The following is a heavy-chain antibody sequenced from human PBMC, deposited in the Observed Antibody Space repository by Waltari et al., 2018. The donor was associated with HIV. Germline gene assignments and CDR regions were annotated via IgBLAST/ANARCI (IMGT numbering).Heavy chain of an antibody. Sequence: DVEVVESGGGLVQPGGSLRLSCAFHGFTFSRSWMSWFRQAPGKGLAWVANINQGGSETYYVDSVEGRFTISRDNGRNLIYLQMNRLRAEDTAMYYCAREGGRDCSGGSCYIDYWGQGTLVAVSS. CDR3: AREGGRDCSGGSCYIDY. CDR1: GFTFSRSW. CDR2: INQGGSET. J-gene: IGHJ4*02. D-gene: IGHD2-15*01. V-gene: IGHV3-7*01.